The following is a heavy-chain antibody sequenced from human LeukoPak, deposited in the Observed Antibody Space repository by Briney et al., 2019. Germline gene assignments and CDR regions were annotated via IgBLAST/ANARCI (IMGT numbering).Heavy chain of an antibody. CDR2: IRSTANGYAT. Sequence: GGSLRLSCAASGFTFSGPALHWVRQASGKGLEWVGRIRSTANGYATAYAASVKGRFTISRDNSKNTLYLQMNSLRAEDTAVYYCAKDVRSPLPPGIDYWGQGTLVTVSS. V-gene: IGHV3-73*01. J-gene: IGHJ4*02. CDR3: AKDVRSPLPPGIDY. CDR1: GFTFSGPA. D-gene: IGHD3-16*01.